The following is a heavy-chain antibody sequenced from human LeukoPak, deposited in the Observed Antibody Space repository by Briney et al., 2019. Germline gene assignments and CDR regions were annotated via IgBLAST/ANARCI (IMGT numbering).Heavy chain of an antibody. CDR1: GFTFNNFA. V-gene: IGHV3-23*01. D-gene: IGHD4-17*01. Sequence: SGGSLRLSCAASGFTFNNFAMTWVRQAPGQGREWVSAISTSGGSTYYADSVKGRFTISRDNSKNTVYVQMNSLRAEDTAIYYCAKRRSTVTTVDSWGQGTLVTVSS. J-gene: IGHJ4*02. CDR3: AKRRSTVTTVDS. CDR2: ISTSGGST.